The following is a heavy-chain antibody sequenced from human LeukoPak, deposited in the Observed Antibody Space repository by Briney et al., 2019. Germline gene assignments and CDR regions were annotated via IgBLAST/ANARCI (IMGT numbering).Heavy chain of an antibody. D-gene: IGHD6-13*01. Sequence: SGGSLRLSCAASGFTFSSYAMSWVRQAPGKGLEWVSAISGSGGSTYYADSVKGRFTISRDNSKNTLYLQMNSLRAEDTAVYYCAKVGPQSSWYIPYYYYYCGMDVWGQGTTVTVSS. CDR1: GFTFSSYA. V-gene: IGHV3-23*01. CDR3: AKVGPQSSWYIPYYYYYCGMDV. CDR2: ISGSGGST. J-gene: IGHJ6*02.